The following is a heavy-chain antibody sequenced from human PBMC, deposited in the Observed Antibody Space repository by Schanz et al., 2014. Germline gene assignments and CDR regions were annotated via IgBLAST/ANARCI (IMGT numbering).Heavy chain of an antibody. V-gene: IGHV1-2*06. D-gene: IGHD4-17*01. CDR2: INPNSGGT. J-gene: IGHJ6*02. CDR3: ARNYGGHSEESDRYGMAV. CDR1: GYTFTSYS. Sequence: QVQLVQSGSELKKPGASVKVSCKASGYTFTSYSMNWVRQAPGQGLEWMGRINPNSGGTNYAENFQGRVTMTSDTSTSTVYMELSSLRSEDTAVYYCARNYGGHSEESDRYGMAVWGQGTTVTVSS.